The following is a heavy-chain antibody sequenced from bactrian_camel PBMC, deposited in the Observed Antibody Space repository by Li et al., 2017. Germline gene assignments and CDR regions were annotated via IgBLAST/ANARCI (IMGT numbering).Heavy chain of an antibody. CDR1: GFAFSDYP. D-gene: IGHD1*01. V-gene: IGHV3S1*01. J-gene: IGHJ4*01. CDR2: INSRNVAT. Sequence: HVQLVESGGGLVRPGGSLTLSCVASGFAFSDYPLTWVRQTPEKRFEWVSAINSRNVATYNDSVKGRFAISKDKAKNTLYLQMNNLKPEDTAMYYCAARADSSCSGGYCSWGQGTQVTVS. CDR3: AARADSSCSGGYCS.